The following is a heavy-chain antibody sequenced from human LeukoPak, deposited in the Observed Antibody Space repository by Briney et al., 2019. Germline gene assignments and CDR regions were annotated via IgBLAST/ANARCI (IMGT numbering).Heavy chain of an antibody. V-gene: IGHV4-34*01. CDR3: ARYSRGVGAASDY. J-gene: IGHJ4*02. Sequence: SETLSLTCAVYGGSFSSYYWSWVRQPPGKGVEWIGEINHSEGTNYNPSLTSRGTMSLDKSKNQLSLRLNSVTAADTAVYYCARYSRGVGAASDYWGQGTLVTVSS. D-gene: IGHD2-15*01. CDR1: GGSFSSYY. CDR2: INHSEGT.